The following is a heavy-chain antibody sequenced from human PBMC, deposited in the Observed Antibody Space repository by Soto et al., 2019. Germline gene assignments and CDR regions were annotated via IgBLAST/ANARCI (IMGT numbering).Heavy chain of an antibody. J-gene: IGHJ5*02. Sequence: SSETLSLTCTLSGDPITSGGFYWTWIRQHPAKGLEWIGYIYYSGVTYYNPSLKSRATISVDTSKNQFSLNLSSVSAADTAMYYCARDLRGRRSGRFDPWGQGTLVTVSS. CDR2: IYYSGVT. V-gene: IGHV4-31*03. D-gene: IGHD3-10*01. CDR1: GDPITSGGFY. CDR3: ARDLRGRRSGRFDP.